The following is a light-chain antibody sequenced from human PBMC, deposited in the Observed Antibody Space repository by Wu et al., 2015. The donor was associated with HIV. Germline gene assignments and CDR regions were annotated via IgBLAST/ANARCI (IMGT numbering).Light chain of an antibody. Sequence: DIQMTQSPESLSASVGDTVTITCRASQDITNSLGWYQQKPGKVPKLLISAASTLQSGVPSRFRGSGSGTEFTLTISSLQPEDCATYYCQQGDSYPLTFGGGTKVEMK. J-gene: IGKJ4*01. CDR2: AAS. CDR1: QDITNS. CDR3: QQGDSYPLT. V-gene: IGKV1-17*01.